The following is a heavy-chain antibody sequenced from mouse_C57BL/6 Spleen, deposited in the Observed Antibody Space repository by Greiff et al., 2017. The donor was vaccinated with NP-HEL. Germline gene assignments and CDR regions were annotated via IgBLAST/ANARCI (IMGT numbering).Heavy chain of an antibody. Sequence: EVKLVESGAELVRPGASVKLSCTASGFNIKDDYMHWVKQRPEQGLEWIGWIDPENGDTEYASKFQGKATITADTSSNTAYLQLSSLTSEDTAVYYCTNGNYGWGQGTLVTVSA. V-gene: IGHV14-4*01. D-gene: IGHD2-1*01. CDR2: IDPENGDT. J-gene: IGHJ3*01. CDR1: GFNIKDDY. CDR3: TNGNYG.